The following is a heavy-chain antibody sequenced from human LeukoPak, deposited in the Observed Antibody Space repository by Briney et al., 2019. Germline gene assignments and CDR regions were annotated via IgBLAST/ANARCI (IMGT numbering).Heavy chain of an antibody. CDR2: TRNKANSYTT. Sequence: GGSLRLSCAASGFTFSDHYMDWVRQAPGKGLEWVGRTRNKANSYTTEYAASVKGRFTISRDDSKNSLYLQMNSLRAEDTAVYYCARVASYSSSWYYYYYMDVWGKGTTVTVSS. CDR3: ARVASYSSSWYYYYYMDV. D-gene: IGHD6-13*01. V-gene: IGHV3-72*01. J-gene: IGHJ6*03. CDR1: GFTFSDHY.